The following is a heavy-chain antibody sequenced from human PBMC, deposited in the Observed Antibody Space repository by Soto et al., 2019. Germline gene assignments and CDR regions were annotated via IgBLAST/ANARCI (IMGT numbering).Heavy chain of an antibody. CDR2: IYHHGRT. CDR3: ARDRRNFYDNSEYFDF. CDR1: GNSISSRYC. V-gene: IGHV4-38-2*02. J-gene: IGHJ4*02. Sequence: SETLSLTCGVSGNSISSRYCWAWIRQPPGKGLEWLGSIYHHGRTYYSPSLKSRVTVSLDTSKNQFYLNLRSVTAADTAVYYCARDRRNFYDNSEYFDFWGRGMQVTVSA. D-gene: IGHD3-22*01.